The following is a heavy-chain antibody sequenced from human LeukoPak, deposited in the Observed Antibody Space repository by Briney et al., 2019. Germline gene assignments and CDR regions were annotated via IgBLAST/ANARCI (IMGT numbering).Heavy chain of an antibody. J-gene: IGHJ4*02. Sequence: PGGSLRLSCAASGFTFSSYAMSWVRQAPGKGLEWVSAISGSGGSTCYADSVKGRFTISRDNSKNTLYLQMNSLRAEDTAVYYCAKKRSYSSGWTIDYWGQGTLVTVSS. CDR2: ISGSGGST. CDR1: GFTFSSYA. CDR3: AKKRSYSSGWTIDY. V-gene: IGHV3-23*01. D-gene: IGHD6-19*01.